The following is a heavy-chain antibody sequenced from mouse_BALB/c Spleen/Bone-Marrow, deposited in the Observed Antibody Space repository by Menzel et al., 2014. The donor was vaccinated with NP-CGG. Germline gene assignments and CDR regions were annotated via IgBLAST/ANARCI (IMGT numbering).Heavy chain of an antibody. CDR2: ILPGSGST. Sequence: VQLVESGAELMKPGASVKISCKATGCTFSRYWIEWVKQRPGHGLEWIGEILPGSGSTNYNEKFKGKATFTADTSSNTAYMQLSSLTSEDSAVYYCARWGYGSSYVGYFDVWGAGTTVTVSS. J-gene: IGHJ1*01. V-gene: IGHV1-9*01. D-gene: IGHD1-1*01. CDR1: GCTFSRYW. CDR3: ARWGYGSSYVGYFDV.